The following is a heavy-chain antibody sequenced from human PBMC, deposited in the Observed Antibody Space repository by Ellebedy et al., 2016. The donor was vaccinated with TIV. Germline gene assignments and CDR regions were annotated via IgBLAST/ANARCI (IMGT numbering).Heavy chain of an antibody. Sequence: GGSLRLSCAASGFTFSDHYMDWVRQAPGKGLEWVGRTRNKANSYTTEYAASVKGRFTISRDDSKNSLYLQMNSLKTEDTAVYYCARVYRGPHVEAFDIWGQGTMVTVSS. CDR3: ARVYRGPHVEAFDI. D-gene: IGHD1-1*01. CDR2: TRNKANSYTT. CDR1: GFTFSDHY. V-gene: IGHV3-72*01. J-gene: IGHJ3*02.